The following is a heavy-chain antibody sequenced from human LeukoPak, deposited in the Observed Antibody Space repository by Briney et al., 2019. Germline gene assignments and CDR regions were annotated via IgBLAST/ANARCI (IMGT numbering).Heavy chain of an antibody. CDR1: GYTFTSYD. J-gene: IGHJ5*02. V-gene: IGHV1-8*01. Sequence: GASVKVSCKASGYTFTSYDINWVRQDPGQGLERMGWMNPNSGDTGYPQKFQGRVTMTRDTSITTAYMELSSLRSEDTAVYYCARSGFGSGISFDLWGQGTLVTVSS. D-gene: IGHD3-10*01. CDR2: MNPNSGDT. CDR3: ARSGFGSGISFDL.